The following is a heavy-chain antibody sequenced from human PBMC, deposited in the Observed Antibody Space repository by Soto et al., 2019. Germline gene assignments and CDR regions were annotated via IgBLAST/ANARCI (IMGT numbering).Heavy chain of an antibody. CDR2: MNPNNGNT. CDR1: GYSFTSYD. J-gene: IGHJ3*01. Sequence: ASVKVSCKASGYSFTSYDVIWVRQATGQGLEWMGWMNPNNGNTGYAQKFQGRVTMTRDTSISTAYMELSSLRSEDTAVYYCARKGGLMVYAPDVWGQGTMVTVSS. D-gene: IGHD2-8*01. CDR3: ARKGGLMVYAPDV. V-gene: IGHV1-8*02.